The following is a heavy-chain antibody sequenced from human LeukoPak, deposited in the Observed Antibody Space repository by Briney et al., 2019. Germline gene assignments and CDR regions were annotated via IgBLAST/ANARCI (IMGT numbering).Heavy chain of an antibody. J-gene: IGHJ4*02. CDR1: GFPFNAYN. Sequence: GGSLRLSCAAPGFPFNAYNIHWIRQAPGRGLEWVSFIRNDETEIHYADFAKGRFTISRDKSKNSLYLQMNSLRPDDTALYYCARDGGRYRFDYSGQGTMVTVSS. CDR3: ARDGGRYRFDY. V-gene: IGHV3-30*02. CDR2: IRNDETEI. D-gene: IGHD3-16*02.